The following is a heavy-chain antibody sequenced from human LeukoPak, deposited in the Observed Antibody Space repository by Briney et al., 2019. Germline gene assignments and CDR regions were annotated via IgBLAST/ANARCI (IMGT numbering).Heavy chain of an antibody. J-gene: IGHJ4*02. D-gene: IGHD3-10*01. CDR3: ARDRGPTMVRGVNPLDY. V-gene: IGHV1-2*02. CDR2: SNPNSGGT. CDR1: GYTFTGYY. Sequence: ASVKVSSKASGYTFTGYYMHWVRQAPGRGLEWMGWSNPNSGGTNYAQKFQGRVTMTRDTSISTAYMELSRLRSDDTAVYYCARDRGPTMVRGVNPLDYWGQGTLVTVSS.